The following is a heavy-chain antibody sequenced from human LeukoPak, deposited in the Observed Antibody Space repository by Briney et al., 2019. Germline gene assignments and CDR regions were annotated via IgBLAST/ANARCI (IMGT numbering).Heavy chain of an antibody. V-gene: IGHV3-64*01. Sequence: GGSLRLSCAASGFTFSTYAMYWVRQAPRKGLEYVSAVSSNGGNTYYANSVKGRFTVSRDNSKNTLFLQMGSLRAEDTAVYYCARLAVTVTTFSLVYFDLWGRGTLVTVSS. CDR2: VSSNGGNT. J-gene: IGHJ2*01. CDR3: ARLAVTVTTFSLVYFDL. D-gene: IGHD4-17*01. CDR1: GFTFSTYA.